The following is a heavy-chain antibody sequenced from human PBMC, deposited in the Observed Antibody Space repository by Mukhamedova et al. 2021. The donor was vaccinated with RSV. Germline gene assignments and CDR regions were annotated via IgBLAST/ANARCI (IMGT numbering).Heavy chain of an antibody. J-gene: IGHJ4*01. Sequence: QPPGKGLEWIGYIYYSGSTYYIPSLKSRVTISVDTSKNQFSLKLSSVTAADTAVYDCARVGFGHPFDYWGHGTLATVSS. CDR3: ARVGFGHPFDY. D-gene: IGHD2-2*03. CDR2: IYYSGST. V-gene: IGHV4-30-4*01.